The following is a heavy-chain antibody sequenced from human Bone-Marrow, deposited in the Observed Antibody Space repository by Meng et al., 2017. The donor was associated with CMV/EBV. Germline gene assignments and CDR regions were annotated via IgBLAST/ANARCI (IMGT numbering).Heavy chain of an antibody. J-gene: IGHJ6*02. V-gene: IGHV3-9*01. CDR1: GFTFDDYA. CDR2: ISWNSGSI. Sequence: SLKISCAASGFTFDDYAMHWVRQAPGKGLEWVSGISWNSGSIGYADSVKGRFTISRDNAKNSLYLQMNSLRAEDTAVYYCARGLTPSWGYYYGMDVWGQGTTVTVSS. CDR3: ARGLTPSWGYYYGMDV. D-gene: IGHD2-2*01.